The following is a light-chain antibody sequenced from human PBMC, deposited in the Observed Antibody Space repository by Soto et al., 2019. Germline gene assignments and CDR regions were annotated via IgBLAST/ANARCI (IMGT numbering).Light chain of an antibody. CDR3: SSYAGSAWV. CDR2: EVS. V-gene: IGLV2-8*01. J-gene: IGLJ1*01. CDR1: SSDVGGYNY. Sequence: QSVLTQPPSASGSPGQSVTISCTGTSSDVGGYNYVSWYQQHPGKAPKLMIYEVSKRPSGVPDRFSGSKSGNTASLTVSGLQAEEEADYYCSSYAGSAWVFGTGTKVTVL.